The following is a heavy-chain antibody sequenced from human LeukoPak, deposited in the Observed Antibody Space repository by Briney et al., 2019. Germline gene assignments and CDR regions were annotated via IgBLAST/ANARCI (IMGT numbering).Heavy chain of an antibody. Sequence: PGGSLRLSCAASGFTFSSYCMHWVRQAPGKGLEWVAVIWYDGSNKYYADSVKGRFTISRDNSKNTLYLQMNSLRAEDTAVYYCAKETWIQGYLDYWGQGTLVTVSS. V-gene: IGHV3-33*06. CDR3: AKETWIQGYLDY. D-gene: IGHD5-18*01. CDR2: IWYDGSNK. J-gene: IGHJ4*02. CDR1: GFTFSSYC.